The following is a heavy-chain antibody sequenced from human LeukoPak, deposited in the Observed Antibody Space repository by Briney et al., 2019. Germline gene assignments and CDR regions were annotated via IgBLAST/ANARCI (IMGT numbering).Heavy chain of an antibody. V-gene: IGHV1-2*02. CDR2: INPNDGDT. D-gene: IGHD2-2*01. CDR1: GYTFTDYY. Sequence: ASVKVSCKASGYTFTDYYMHWVRQAPGQGFEWMGWINPNDGDTNYAQKFQGRVTMTRDTSISTAHMEVSRLRSDDTAVYYCARATFLHGSSTTCLFVYGGQETLVPSRQ. CDR3: ARATFLHGSSTTCLFVY. J-gene: IGHJ4*02.